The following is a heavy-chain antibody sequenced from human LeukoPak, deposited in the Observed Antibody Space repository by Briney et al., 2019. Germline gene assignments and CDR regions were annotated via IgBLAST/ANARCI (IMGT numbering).Heavy chain of an antibody. CDR3: ARLDYGGNSGRFDY. CDR2: IYTSGST. CDR1: GGSISSGSYY. D-gene: IGHD4-23*01. J-gene: IGHJ4*02. Sequence: SETLSLTCTVSGGSISSGSYYWSWIRQPAGKGLEWLGRIYTSGSTNYNPSLKSRVTISVDTSKNQFSLKLSSVTAADTAVYYCARLDYGGNSGRFDYWGQGTLVTVSS. V-gene: IGHV4-61*02.